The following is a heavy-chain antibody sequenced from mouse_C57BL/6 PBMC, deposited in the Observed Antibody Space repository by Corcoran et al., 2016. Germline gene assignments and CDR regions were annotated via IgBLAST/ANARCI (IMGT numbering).Heavy chain of an antibody. Sequence: EVQLQQSGPEMVKPGASVKISCKASGYTFTDYYMNWVKQSHGKSLEWIGDINPNNGGTSYNQKFKGKATLTVDKSSSTAYMELRSLTSEDSAVYYCARKGDYNGSSYWYLDVWGTGTTVTVSS. CDR3: ARKGDYNGSSYWYLDV. CDR2: INPNNGGT. CDR1: GYTFTDYY. V-gene: IGHV1-26*01. D-gene: IGHD1-1*01. J-gene: IGHJ1*03.